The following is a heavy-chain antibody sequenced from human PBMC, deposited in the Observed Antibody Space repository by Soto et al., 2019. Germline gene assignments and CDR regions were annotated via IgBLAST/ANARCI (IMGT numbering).Heavy chain of an antibody. V-gene: IGHV4-34*01. CDR3: ARAAYDCSGGSCYYTDSFDI. D-gene: IGHD2-15*01. CDR1: GGSFSGYY. Sequence: QVQLQQWGAGLLKPSETLSLTCAVYGGSFSGYYWSWIRQPPGKGLEWIGEINHSGSTNYNPSLKSRFTISVDTSKNQFSLKLSSVTAAYAAVYYCARAAYDCSGGSCYYTDSFDIWGQGTMVTVSS. CDR2: INHSGST. J-gene: IGHJ3*02.